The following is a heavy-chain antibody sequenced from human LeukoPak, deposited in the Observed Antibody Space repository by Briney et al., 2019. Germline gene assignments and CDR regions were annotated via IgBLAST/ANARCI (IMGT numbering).Heavy chain of an antibody. CDR3: ARGSSSSRWGY. CDR2: IYSGGST. V-gene: IGHV3-53*01. J-gene: IGHJ4*02. CDR1: GFTFSDYS. Sequence: GGSLRLSCAASGFTFSDYSMNWVRQAPGKGLEWVSVIYSGGSTYYADSVKGRFTISRDNSKNTLYLQMNSLRAEDTAVYYCARGSSSSRWGYWGQGTLVTVSS. D-gene: IGHD6-13*01.